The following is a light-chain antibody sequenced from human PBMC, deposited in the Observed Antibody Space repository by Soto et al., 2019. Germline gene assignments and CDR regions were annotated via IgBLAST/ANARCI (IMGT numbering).Light chain of an antibody. V-gene: IGKV3-11*01. J-gene: IGKJ2*01. Sequence: EIVLTQSPATLSLSPGARATLSCRASQSVSSYLAWYQQKPGQAPRLLIYDASNRATGIPARFSGSGSWTDFPLTISSLEPEDYAVYYSQQRSNWPPTLGQGTKLDIK. CDR3: QQRSNWPPT. CDR1: QSVSSY. CDR2: DAS.